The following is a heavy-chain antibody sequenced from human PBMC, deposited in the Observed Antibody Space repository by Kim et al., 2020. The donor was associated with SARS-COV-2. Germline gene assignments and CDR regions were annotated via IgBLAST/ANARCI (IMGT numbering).Heavy chain of an antibody. J-gene: IGHJ6*02. V-gene: IGHV3-11*01. D-gene: IGHD3-22*01. CDR1: GFTFSDYY. Sequence: GGSLRLSCAASGFTFSDYYMSWIRQAPGKGLEWVSYISSSGSTIYYADSVKGRFTISRDNAKNSLYLQMNSLRAEDTAVYYCARRGVYYDSSGLVPLYYYYGMDVWGQGTTVTVSS. CDR3: ARRGVYYDSSGLVPLYYYYGMDV. CDR2: ISSSGSTI.